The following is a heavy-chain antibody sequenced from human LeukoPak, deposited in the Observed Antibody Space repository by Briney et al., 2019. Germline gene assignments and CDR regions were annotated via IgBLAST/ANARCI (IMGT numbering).Heavy chain of an antibody. V-gene: IGHV3-7*03. J-gene: IGHJ4*02. Sequence: PGGSLRLSCAASGFTFSSYWTSWVRQAPGKGLEWVANIKQDGSEKYYVDSVKGRFTISRDNAKNSLYLQMNSLRAEDTAVYYCAKERAFPYYFDYWGQGTLVTVSS. CDR1: GFTFSSYW. D-gene: IGHD2/OR15-2a*01. CDR3: AKERAFPYYFDY. CDR2: IKQDGSEK.